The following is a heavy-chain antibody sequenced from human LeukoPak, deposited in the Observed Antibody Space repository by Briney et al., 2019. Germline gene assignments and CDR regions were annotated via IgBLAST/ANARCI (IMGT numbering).Heavy chain of an antibody. Sequence: GGSLRLSCAASGFTVSSNHMSWVRQAPGKGLEWVSVIYSGGSTYYADSVKGRFTISRDNSKNTLYLQMNSLRAEDTAVYYCARGSIAAAVDYWGQGTLVTVSS. CDR3: ARGSIAAAVDY. J-gene: IGHJ4*02. D-gene: IGHD6-13*01. CDR1: GFTVSSNH. V-gene: IGHV3-53*01. CDR2: IYSGGST.